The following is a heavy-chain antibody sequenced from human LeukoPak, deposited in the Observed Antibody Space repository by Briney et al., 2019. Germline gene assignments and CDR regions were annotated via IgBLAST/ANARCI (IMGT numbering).Heavy chain of an antibody. CDR3: ARDEAIFGAGYYYGMDV. CDR2: INYSGST. V-gene: IGHV4-31*03. D-gene: IGHD3-3*01. CDR1: GGSISSGGHY. Sequence: PSQTLSLTCIVSGGSISSGGHYWSWIRQHPGKGLEWIVYINYSGSTYYNPSLKSRVTISVDTSQNQFSLKLSSVTAADTAVYYCARDEAIFGAGYYYGMDVWGQGTTVTVSS. J-gene: IGHJ6*02.